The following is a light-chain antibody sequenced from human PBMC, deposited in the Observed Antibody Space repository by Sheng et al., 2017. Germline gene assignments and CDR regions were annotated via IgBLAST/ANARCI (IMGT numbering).Light chain of an antibody. CDR1: SSNIGNNY. CDR3: GTWDSSLSVRV. J-gene: IGLJ3*02. Sequence: QSVLTQPPSVSAAPGQKVTISCSGSSSNIGNNYVSWYQQLPGTAPKLLIYDNNERPSGIPDRFSVSKSGTSATLGITGLQTGDEADYYCGTWDSSLSVRVFGGGTKLTVL. V-gene: IGLV1-51*01. CDR2: DNN.